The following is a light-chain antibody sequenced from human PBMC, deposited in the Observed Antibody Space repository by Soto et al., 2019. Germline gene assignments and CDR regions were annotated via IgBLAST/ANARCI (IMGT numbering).Light chain of an antibody. CDR3: QQYVSSPWT. V-gene: IGKV3-20*01. J-gene: IGKJ1*01. Sequence: EIVLTQSPGTLSLSPVERATLSCRASQSVTSNYLAWYQQKPGQAPRLLVYGAFSRATGIPDRFSGSGSGTDFTLTISRLEPEDFAVYYCQQYVSSPWTFGQGTKVEIK. CDR2: GAF. CDR1: QSVTSNY.